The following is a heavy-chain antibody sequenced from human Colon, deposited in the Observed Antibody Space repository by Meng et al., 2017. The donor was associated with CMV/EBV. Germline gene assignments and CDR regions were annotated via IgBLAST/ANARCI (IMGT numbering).Heavy chain of an antibody. CDR3: AMGATNPDY. V-gene: IGHV3-73*01. CDR2: IRSKANSYAT. CDR1: GFTFSGSA. Sequence: SCAASGFTFSGSAVHWVRQASGKGLEWVGRIRSKANSYATAYAASVKGRFTISRDDSKNTAYLQMNSLKTEDTAVYYCAMGATNPDYWGQGTLVTVSS. D-gene: IGHD1-26*01. J-gene: IGHJ4*02.